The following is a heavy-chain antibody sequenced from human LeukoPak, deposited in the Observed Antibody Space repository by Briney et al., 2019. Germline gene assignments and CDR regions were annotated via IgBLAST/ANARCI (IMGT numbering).Heavy chain of an antibody. CDR1: GYTFTSYY. CDR2: INPSGGST. Sequence: ASVKVSCKASGYTFTSYYMHWVRQAPGQGLEWMGLINPSGGSTSYAQKFQGRVTMTRDTSTSTVHMELSSLRSEDTAVYYCARDLVVPSGSYAFDIWGQGTMVTVSS. D-gene: IGHD1-26*01. V-gene: IGHV1-46*01. CDR3: ARDLVVPSGSYAFDI. J-gene: IGHJ3*02.